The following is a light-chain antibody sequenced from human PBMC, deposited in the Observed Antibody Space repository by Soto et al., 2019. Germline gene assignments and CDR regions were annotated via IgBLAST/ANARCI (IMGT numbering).Light chain of an antibody. Sequence: QSALTQPASVSGSPGQSITISCTGTSSDVGGYNYVSWYQQHPGKAPKLMIYEVSNRPSGVSSRFSGSKSGNTASLTISGLQAEDEADYYCSSYTSSSTLVGFGGGTKLTVL. CDR1: SSDVGGYNY. J-gene: IGLJ2*01. V-gene: IGLV2-14*01. CDR3: SSYTSSSTLVG. CDR2: EVS.